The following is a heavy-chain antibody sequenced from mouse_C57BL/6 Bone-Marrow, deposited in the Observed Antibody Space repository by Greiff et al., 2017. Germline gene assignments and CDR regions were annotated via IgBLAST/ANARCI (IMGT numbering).Heavy chain of an antibody. Sequence: VQLQQSGPELVKPGASVTISCKASGYAFSSSWGNWVKQRPGKGLEWIGRMYPGDGVTNYNGKFKGKATLTADKSSRTAYMQLSSLTSEDSAVYFCARNFFDYWGEGTTLKGYS. V-gene: IGHV1-82*01. CDR2: MYPGDGVT. CDR3: ARNFFDY. CDR1: GYAFSSSW. J-gene: IGHJ2*01.